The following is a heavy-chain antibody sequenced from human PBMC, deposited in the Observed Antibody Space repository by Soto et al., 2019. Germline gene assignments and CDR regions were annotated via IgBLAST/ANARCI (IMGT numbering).Heavy chain of an antibody. D-gene: IGHD3-16*02. CDR1: GGTFSSYA. V-gene: IGHV1-69*12. CDR2: IIPIFGTA. Sequence: QVQLVQSGAEVKKPGSSVKVSCKASGGTFSSYASSWVRQAPGQGLEWMGGIIPIFGTANYAQKFQGRVTITADESTSTAYMELSSLRSEDTAVYYCARGDPPYDYVWGSYRFDYWGQGTLVTVSS. J-gene: IGHJ4*02. CDR3: ARGDPPYDYVWGSYRFDY.